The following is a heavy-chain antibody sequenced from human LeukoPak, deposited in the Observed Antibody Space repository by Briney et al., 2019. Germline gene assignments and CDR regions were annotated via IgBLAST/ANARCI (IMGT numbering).Heavy chain of an antibody. CDR1: GGSISSSSYY. CDR3: ARRTVATTGVDY. Sequence: SETLSLTCTVSGGSISSSSYYWGWIRQPPGKGLDWIGSIYFSGSTYYNPSLKSRVTISVDTSKNQFSLKLSSVTAADTAVYYCARRTVATTGVDYWGQGSLVTVSS. V-gene: IGHV4-39*01. J-gene: IGHJ4*02. D-gene: IGHD5-12*01. CDR2: IYFSGST.